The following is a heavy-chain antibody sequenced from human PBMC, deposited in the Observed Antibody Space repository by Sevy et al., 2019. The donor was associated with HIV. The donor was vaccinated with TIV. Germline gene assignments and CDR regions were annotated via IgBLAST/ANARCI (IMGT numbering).Heavy chain of an antibody. Sequence: GGSLRLSCVASGFTFSSYGMSWVRQAPGEGLECVSDISGSGGSTYYADSVRGRFTISRDNSKNTLYLQMNSLRADDTAVYYCAKERIRGTDNWFDPWGQGTLVTVSS. J-gene: IGHJ5*02. V-gene: IGHV3-23*01. CDR2: ISGSGGST. D-gene: IGHD3-10*01. CDR3: AKERIRGTDNWFDP. CDR1: GFTFSSYG.